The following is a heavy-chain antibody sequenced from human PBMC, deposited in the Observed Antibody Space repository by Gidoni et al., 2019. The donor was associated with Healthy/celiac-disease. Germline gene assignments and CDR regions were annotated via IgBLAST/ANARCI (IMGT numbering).Heavy chain of an antibody. V-gene: IGHV3-23*01. CDR2: ISGSGGST. CDR3: AKGPHYGDYVSDWFDP. CDR1: GFTFSSYA. D-gene: IGHD4-17*01. J-gene: IGHJ5*02. Sequence: EVQLLESGGGLVQPGGSLRLSCAASGFTFSSYAMSWVRQAPGKGLEWVSAISGSGGSTYYADSVKGRFTISRDNAKNMLYLQMNSLRAEDTAVYYCAKGPHYGDYVSDWFDPWGQGTLVTVSS.